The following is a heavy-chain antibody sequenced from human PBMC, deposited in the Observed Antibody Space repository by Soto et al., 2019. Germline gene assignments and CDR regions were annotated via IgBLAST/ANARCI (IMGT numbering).Heavy chain of an antibody. Sequence: GESLKISCKGSGYSFTSYWIGWVRQMPGKGLEWMGIIYPGDSDTRYSPSFQGQVTISADKSISTAYLQWSSLKASDTAMYYWARINYYGSDPSYGMDVWGQGTTVTVSS. D-gene: IGHD3-10*01. CDR2: IYPGDSDT. CDR3: ARINYYGSDPSYGMDV. V-gene: IGHV5-51*01. J-gene: IGHJ6*02. CDR1: GYSFTSYW.